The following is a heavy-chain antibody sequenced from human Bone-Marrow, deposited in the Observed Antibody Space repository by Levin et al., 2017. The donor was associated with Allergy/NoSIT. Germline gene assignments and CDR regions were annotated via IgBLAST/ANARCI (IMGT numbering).Heavy chain of an antibody. V-gene: IGHV3-9*01. Sequence: GGSLRLSCVASGFKFDDYVMHWVRQAPGKGLEWVSGISWNNNNLGYADSVKGRFTISRDNGKNSLYLQLNSLRPDDTALYYCAKARPLDAFDIWGQGKMVTVSS. J-gene: IGHJ3*02. CDR1: GFKFDDYV. CDR3: AKARPLDAFDI. CDR2: ISWNNNNL.